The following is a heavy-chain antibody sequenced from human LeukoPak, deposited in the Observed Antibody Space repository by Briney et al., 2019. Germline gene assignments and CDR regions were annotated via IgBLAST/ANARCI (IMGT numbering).Heavy chain of an antibody. J-gene: IGHJ4*02. Sequence: GGSLRLSCAASGFTFRSFAMSWVRQAPGKGLEWVSAISGSGESTYYADYVKGRFTFSRDNSKNTLILQLNSLRAEDTAVYYCAKDAIGQYRPYYFDSWGKGTLVTVSS. CDR3: AKDAIGQYRPYYFDS. D-gene: IGHD3-16*02. CDR1: GFTFRSFA. CDR2: ISGSGEST. V-gene: IGHV3-23*01.